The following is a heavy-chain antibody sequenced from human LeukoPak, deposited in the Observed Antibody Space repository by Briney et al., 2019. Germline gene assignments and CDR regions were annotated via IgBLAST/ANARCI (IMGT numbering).Heavy chain of an antibody. V-gene: IGHV4-59*01. CDR1: GGSITRYY. Sequence: SETLSLTCSVSGGSITRYYWNWLRQSPGQGLEWIAYTYYSGTTNYNPSLKSRVTISVDTAKNQFSLKVSSVTAADTAVYYCTKGRYSGGYYFICDNWGQGALVTVSS. D-gene: IGHD3-22*01. J-gene: IGHJ4*02. CDR3: TKGRYSGGYYFICDN. CDR2: TYYSGTT.